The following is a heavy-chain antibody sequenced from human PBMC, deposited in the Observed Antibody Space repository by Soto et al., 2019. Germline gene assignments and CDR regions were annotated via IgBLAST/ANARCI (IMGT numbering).Heavy chain of an antibody. V-gene: IGHV1-18*01. J-gene: IGHJ6*02. CDR1: GYTFTSYG. CDR3: ASNYLYYYGSGNTNYYGMDV. Sequence: QVQLVQSGAEVKKPGASVKVSCKASGYTFTSYGISWVRQAPGQGLEWMGWISAYNGNTNYAQKLQGRVTMTTDTPTSTAYMELRSLRSDDTAVYYAASNYLYYYGSGNTNYYGMDVWGQGTTVTVSS. D-gene: IGHD3-10*01. CDR2: ISAYNGNT.